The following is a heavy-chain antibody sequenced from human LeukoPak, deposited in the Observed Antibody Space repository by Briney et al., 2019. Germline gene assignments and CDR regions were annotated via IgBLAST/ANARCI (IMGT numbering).Heavy chain of an antibody. CDR1: GGSFSGYY. Sequence: SETLSLTCAVYGGSFSGYYWSWIRQPPGKGLEWIGEINHSGSTNYNPSLKSRVTISVDTSKNQFSLKLSSVTAADTAVYYCARHDGPRWLQVDYWGQGTLVTVSS. CDR3: ARHDGPRWLQVDY. D-gene: IGHD5-24*01. V-gene: IGHV4-34*01. CDR2: INHSGST. J-gene: IGHJ4*02.